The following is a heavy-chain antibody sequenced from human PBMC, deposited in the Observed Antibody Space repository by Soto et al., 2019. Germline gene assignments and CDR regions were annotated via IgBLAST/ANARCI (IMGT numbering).Heavy chain of an antibody. D-gene: IGHD3-22*01. Sequence: GGSLRLSCAASGFTFSSYAMSWVRQAPGKGLEWVSAISGSGGSTYYADSVKGRFTISRDNSKNTLYLQMNSLRAEDTAVYYCAKLTNYYDSSGYLDYWGQGTLVTVSS. CDR2: ISGSGGST. J-gene: IGHJ4*02. CDR1: GFTFSSYA. V-gene: IGHV3-23*01. CDR3: AKLTNYYDSSGYLDY.